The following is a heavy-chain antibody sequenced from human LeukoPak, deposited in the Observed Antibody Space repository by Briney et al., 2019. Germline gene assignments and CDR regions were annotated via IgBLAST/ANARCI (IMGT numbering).Heavy chain of an antibody. Sequence: GGSLRLPCEASGFTFSSYEMNWVRQAPGKGLEWVSYISGSEDTIYYADSVKGRFTISRDNAKNSLYLQMNSLRAEDTAVYFCARAGIWGTYRYAYYFDYWGQGTLVTVSS. CDR2: ISGSEDTI. V-gene: IGHV3-48*03. J-gene: IGHJ4*02. CDR1: GFTFSSYE. D-gene: IGHD3-16*02. CDR3: ARAGIWGTYRYAYYFDY.